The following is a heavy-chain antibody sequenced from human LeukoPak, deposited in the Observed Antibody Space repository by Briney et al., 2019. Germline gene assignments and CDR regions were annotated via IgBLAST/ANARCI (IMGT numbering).Heavy chain of an antibody. CDR1: GYTFSSYF. V-gene: IGHV1-46*01. CDR2: INPRGDST. D-gene: IGHD3-22*01. Sequence: ASVKVSCKASGYTFSSYFMHWVRQAPGQGLEWMGIINPRGDSTNYAQKFQGRVTMTRDMSTSTIYMELSSLRSEDTAVYYCARPSTFYYDSSGYYCDYWGQGTLVTVSS. CDR3: ARPSTFYYDSSGYYCDY. J-gene: IGHJ4*02.